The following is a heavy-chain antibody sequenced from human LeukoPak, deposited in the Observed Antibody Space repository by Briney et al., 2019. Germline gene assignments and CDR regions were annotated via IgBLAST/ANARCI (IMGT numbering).Heavy chain of an antibody. Sequence: ASVKVSCKASGYTFTAYYMHWVRQAPGQGLEWMGWINPNSGGTNYAQKFQGRVTMTRDTSISTAYMELSRLRSDDTAVYYCARDSYDSSGYFYVIWGQGTMVTVSS. D-gene: IGHD3-22*01. CDR1: GYTFTAYY. J-gene: IGHJ3*02. V-gene: IGHV1-2*02. CDR3: ARDSYDSSGYFYVI. CDR2: INPNSGGT.